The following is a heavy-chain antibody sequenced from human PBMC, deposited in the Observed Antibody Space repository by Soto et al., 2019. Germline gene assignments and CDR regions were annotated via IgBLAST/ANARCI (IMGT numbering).Heavy chain of an antibody. CDR2: IYSGGST. CDR1: GFTVSSNY. V-gene: IGHV3-53*04. Sequence: GXSLRLSCAASGFTVSSNYLSWFRQAPGKGLEWVSVIYSGGSTYYADSVKGRFTISRHNSKNTLYLQMNSLRAEDTAVYYCARDNRSYGSYYYYGMDVWGQGTTVTVSS. D-gene: IGHD5-18*01. CDR3: ARDNRSYGSYYYYGMDV. J-gene: IGHJ6*02.